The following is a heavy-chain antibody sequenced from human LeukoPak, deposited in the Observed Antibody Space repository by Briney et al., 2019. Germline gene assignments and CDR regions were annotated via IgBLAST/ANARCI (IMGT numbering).Heavy chain of an antibody. CDR1: GYSFNSYW. CDR2: IYPGDSET. D-gene: IGHD2-15*01. J-gene: IGHJ4*02. V-gene: IGHV5-51*01. Sequence: NLGESLKISCKASGYSFNSYWMGWVRQMPGKGLEWMGIIYPGDSETRYSPSVQGRVTISVDRSSTTTFLQWSSLEASDGGVYFCTRSYCSTGSCSRDYWGQGTLVTVSS. CDR3: TRSYCSTGSCSRDY.